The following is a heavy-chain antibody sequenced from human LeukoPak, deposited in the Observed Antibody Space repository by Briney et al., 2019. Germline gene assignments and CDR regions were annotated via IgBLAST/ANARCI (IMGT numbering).Heavy chain of an antibody. J-gene: IGHJ4*02. D-gene: IGHD4/OR15-4a*01. CDR2: ISYDGYDK. CDR3: ARAGVYGATSSFDY. Sequence: GGSLRLSCAASGFTFSSYGMHWVRQTPGKGLEWVTLISYDGYDKSYADSVRGRFTISRDNSKNTLYLQMDSLRSEDTAVYYCARAGVYGATSSFDYWGQGTLVTVSS. V-gene: IGHV3-30*19. CDR1: GFTFSSYG.